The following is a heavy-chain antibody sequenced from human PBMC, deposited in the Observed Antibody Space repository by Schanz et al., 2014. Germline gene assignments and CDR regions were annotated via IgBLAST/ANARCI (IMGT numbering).Heavy chain of an antibody. Sequence: QVQLVQSGAEVKKPGSSVKVSCKTSADTFNNYGISWVRQAPGQGLEWLGWINPNSGATSSAQKFQGRVTMTRDTSSSTVYMQLSSLTSDDTAIYYCARVTTGYDSWGQGTLVTVSS. V-gene: IGHV1-2*02. CDR2: INPNSGAT. D-gene: IGHD5-12*01. J-gene: IGHJ4*02. CDR1: ADTFNNYG. CDR3: ARVTTGYDS.